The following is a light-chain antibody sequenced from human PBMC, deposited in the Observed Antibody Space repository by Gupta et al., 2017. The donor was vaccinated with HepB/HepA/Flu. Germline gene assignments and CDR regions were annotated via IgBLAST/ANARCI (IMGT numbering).Light chain of an antibody. CDR2: EVN. CDR1: SSDVGANNY. CDR3: NSYAETNNFVL. V-gene: IGLV2-8*01. Sequence: QSALTQPPSASGSPGQSVAISCTGTSSDVGANNYVSWYQQHPGKAPKLMIYEVNKRPSGVPDRFSGSKSGNTASLTVSGLQAEDEADYYCNSYAETNNFVLFGGGTKLTVL. J-gene: IGLJ2*01.